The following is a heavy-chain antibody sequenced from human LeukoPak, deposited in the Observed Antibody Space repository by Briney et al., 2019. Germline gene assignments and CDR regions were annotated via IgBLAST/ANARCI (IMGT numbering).Heavy chain of an antibody. V-gene: IGHV4-39*07. J-gene: IGHJ6*03. CDR2: IYYSGST. Sequence: PSETLSLTCTVSGGFIGSSSYYWGWIRQPPGKGLEWIGSIYYSGSTYYNPSLKSRVTISVDTSKNQFSLKLSSVTAADTAVYYCARGLYYYDSSGYYYAGYYYYMDVWGKGTTVTISS. CDR3: ARGLYYYDSSGYYYAGYYYYMDV. D-gene: IGHD3-22*01. CDR1: GGFIGSSSYY.